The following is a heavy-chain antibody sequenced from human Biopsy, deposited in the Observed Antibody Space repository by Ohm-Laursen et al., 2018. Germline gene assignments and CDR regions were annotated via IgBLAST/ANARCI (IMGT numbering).Heavy chain of an antibody. CDR3: ARLAYSEYGRDPLDV. CDR2: INPNNGGT. D-gene: IGHD4-17*01. V-gene: IGHV1-2*02. CDR1: GYNFNAYY. Sequence: SVKVSCKASGYNFNAYYMQWVRQAPGQGLEWMGWINPNNGGTNYAHKFQGRVTMTRDTSISTAYMHLSGLTSDDTAVYYCARLAYSEYGRDPLDVWGQGTMVTVSS. J-gene: IGHJ3*01.